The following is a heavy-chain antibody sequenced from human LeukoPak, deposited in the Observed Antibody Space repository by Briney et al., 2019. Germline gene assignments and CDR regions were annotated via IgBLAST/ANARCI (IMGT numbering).Heavy chain of an antibody. V-gene: IGHV3-21*01. D-gene: IGHD6-19*01. J-gene: IGHJ4*02. CDR2: ISTSSSYI. CDR3: ARDAGYSSGWYSDY. Sequence: GGSLRLSCAASGFTFSSCSMNWVRQAPGKGLEWVSFISTSSSYIHYADSVKGRFTISRDNAKNSLYLQMNSLRAEDTAVYYCARDAGYSSGWYSDYWGQGTLVTVSS. CDR1: GFTFSSCS.